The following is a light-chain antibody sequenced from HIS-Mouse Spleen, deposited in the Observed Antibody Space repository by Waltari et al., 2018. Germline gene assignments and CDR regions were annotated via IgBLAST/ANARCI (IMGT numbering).Light chain of an antibody. V-gene: IGKV4-1*01. CDR2: WAS. J-gene: IGKJ4*01. CDR3: QQYYSTPLT. CDR1: QSVFYSSNNKNY. Sequence: DIVMTQSPDSLAVSLVERATINCKSSQSVFYSSNNKNYLAWYQQKPGQPPKLLIYWASTRESGVPDRFSGSGSGTDFTLTISSLQAEDVAVYYCQQYYSTPLTFGGGTKVEIK.